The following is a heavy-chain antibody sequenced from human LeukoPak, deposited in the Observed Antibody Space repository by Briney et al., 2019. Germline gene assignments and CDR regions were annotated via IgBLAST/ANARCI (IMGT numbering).Heavy chain of an antibody. D-gene: IGHD2-2*01. J-gene: IGHJ4*02. CDR2: VDHTGSS. CDR3: ARLGSRTSLMRSGY. CDR1: GGSIRSSSYY. V-gene: IGHV4-39*01. Sequence: PSETLSLTCSVTGGSIRSSSYYWAWIRQPPGKGLEWIGSVDHTGSSYYNPSLRSRVTISAVTSKNQVSLVVSSVTAADTSVYYCARLGSRTSLMRSGYWGQGTLVTVSS.